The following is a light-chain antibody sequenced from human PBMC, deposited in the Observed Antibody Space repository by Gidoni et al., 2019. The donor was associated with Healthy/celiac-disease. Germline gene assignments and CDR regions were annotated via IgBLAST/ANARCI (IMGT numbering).Light chain of an antibody. Sequence: SQSVSSSYLAWYQQKPGQAPRLLIYGASSRATGIPDSFSGSGSGTDFTLTISRLEPEDFAVYYCQQYGSSPWTFGQGTKVEIK. V-gene: IGKV3-20*01. CDR1: QSVSSSY. CDR3: QQYGSSPWT. J-gene: IGKJ1*01. CDR2: GAS.